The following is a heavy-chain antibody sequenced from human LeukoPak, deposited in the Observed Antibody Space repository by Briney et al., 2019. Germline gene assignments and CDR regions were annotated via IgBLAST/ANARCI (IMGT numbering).Heavy chain of an antibody. Sequence: GGSLRLSCAASGFTFSSYAMSWVRQAPGKGLEWVSAISGSGGSTYYADSVKGRFTISRDNAKNSLYLQMNSLRADDRAVYYCARVRSYYYDMDVWGQGTTVTVSS. CDR1: GFTFSSYA. CDR2: ISGSGGST. V-gene: IGHV3-23*01. CDR3: ARVRSYYYDMDV. J-gene: IGHJ6*02.